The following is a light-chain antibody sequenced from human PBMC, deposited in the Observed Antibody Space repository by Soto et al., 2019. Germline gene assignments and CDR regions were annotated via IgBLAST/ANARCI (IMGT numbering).Light chain of an antibody. J-gene: IGKJ1*01. CDR1: QRVSNSY. Sequence: EIVLAQSPDTLSLSPGERVTLSCRASQRVSNSYLVWFQQKPGQAPKLLIYDSSTRATGIPDRFSASGSGTDFTLSISRLEPDDSAVYYCQQYARSSWTFGQGTKV. CDR2: DSS. CDR3: QQYARSSWT. V-gene: IGKV3-20*01.